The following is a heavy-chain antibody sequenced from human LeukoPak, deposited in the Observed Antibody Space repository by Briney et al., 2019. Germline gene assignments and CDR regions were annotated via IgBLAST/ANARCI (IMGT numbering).Heavy chain of an antibody. Sequence: PGGSLRLSCAASGFTFSSYWMHWVRQAPGKGLVWVSRINTDGSSTSYADSVKGRFTISRDNAKNTLYLQMNSLRVEDAAIYYCANEYSKGDVWGQGTMVTVSS. CDR3: ANEYSKGDV. CDR1: GFTFSSYW. CDR2: INTDGSST. V-gene: IGHV3-74*01. J-gene: IGHJ3*01. D-gene: IGHD6-6*01.